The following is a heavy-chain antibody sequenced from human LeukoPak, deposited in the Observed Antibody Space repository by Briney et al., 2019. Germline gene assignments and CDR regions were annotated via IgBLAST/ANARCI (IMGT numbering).Heavy chain of an antibody. J-gene: IGHJ6*02. CDR3: ARLTYYYGSGSNQGSYGMDV. Sequence: GASVKVSCKASGYSFTGYYMYWVRQAPGQGLEWMGWINPNSGGANYAQKFQGRVTMTRDTSISTAYMELSRLRSDDTAVYYCARLTYYYGSGSNQGSYGMDVWGQGTTVTVSS. V-gene: IGHV1-2*02. CDR1: GYSFTGYY. D-gene: IGHD3-10*01. CDR2: INPNSGGA.